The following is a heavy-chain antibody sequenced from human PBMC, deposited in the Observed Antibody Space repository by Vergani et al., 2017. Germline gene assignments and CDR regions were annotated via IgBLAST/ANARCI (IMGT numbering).Heavy chain of an antibody. V-gene: IGHV1-2*02. CDR1: GYTFTGYY. CDR3: ARSGAINGGSLDY. J-gene: IGHJ4*02. CDR2: INPNSGGT. D-gene: IGHD2-21*01. Sequence: QVQLVQSGAEVKKPGASVKVSCKASGYTFTGYYMHWVRQAPGQGLEWMGWINPNSGGTNYAQKFQGRVTITADKSTSTAYMELSSLRSEDTAVYYCARSGAINGGSLDYWGQGTLVTVSS.